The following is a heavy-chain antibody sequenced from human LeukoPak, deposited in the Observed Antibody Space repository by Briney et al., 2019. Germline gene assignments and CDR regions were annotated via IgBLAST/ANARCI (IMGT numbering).Heavy chain of an antibody. J-gene: IGHJ4*02. CDR2: INTDGTYT. D-gene: IGHD3-16*01. Sequence: PGGSLRLSCAASGNYWMHWVRQAPGKGLVWVSRINTDGTYTSYADSVKGRFTISRDNAQNTLFLQMTSLRVEDTAVYYCAKDMTGPDDSWGPGTLVTVSS. CDR3: AKDMTGPDDS. V-gene: IGHV3-74*01. CDR1: GNYW.